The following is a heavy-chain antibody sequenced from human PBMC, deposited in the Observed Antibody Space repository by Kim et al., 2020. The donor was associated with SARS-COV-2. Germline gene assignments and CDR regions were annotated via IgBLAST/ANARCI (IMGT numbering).Heavy chain of an antibody. D-gene: IGHD3-22*01. CDR2: IYNSGGT. CDR1: GGSISGTNW. CDR3: AANGYYTIDN. V-gene: IGHV4-4*02. J-gene: IGHJ4*02. Sequence: SETLSLTCAVSGGSISGTNWWNWVRQPPGKGMERIGEIYNSGGTNYNTSLKSRVTISVEKSKNQFSLKLNSVTAADTAIYYCAANGYYTIDNWGQGTLVIFSS.